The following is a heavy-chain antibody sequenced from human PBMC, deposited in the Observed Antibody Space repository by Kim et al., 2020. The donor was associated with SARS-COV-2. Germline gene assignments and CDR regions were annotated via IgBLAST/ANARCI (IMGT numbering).Heavy chain of an antibody. J-gene: IGHJ4*02. Sequence: GGSLRLSCAASGFTFSTSWMSWVRQAPGKGLEWVANIKRDGSEKYYMDSVKGRFTISRDNAKNSLSLQMNSLRAEDTAVYYCARGSGDSWGQGTLVTVSS. V-gene: IGHV3-7*01. D-gene: IGHD3-3*01. CDR2: IKRDGSEK. CDR3: ARGSGDS. CDR1: GFTFSTSW.